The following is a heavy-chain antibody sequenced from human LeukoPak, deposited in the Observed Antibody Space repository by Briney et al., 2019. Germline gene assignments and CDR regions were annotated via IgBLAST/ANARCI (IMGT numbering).Heavy chain of an antibody. CDR1: GYSFTAYW. Sequence: GESLKISCRGSGYSFTAYWIAWVRQMPGKGLEWMATIYPGDPATTYSPSFQGQVTISADKSITIAYLQWSSLKASDTAMYYCARPAAGLGGFDYWGQGTLVTVSS. J-gene: IGHJ4*02. CDR3: ARPAAGLGGFDY. D-gene: IGHD3-16*01. V-gene: IGHV5-51*01. CDR2: IYPGDPAT.